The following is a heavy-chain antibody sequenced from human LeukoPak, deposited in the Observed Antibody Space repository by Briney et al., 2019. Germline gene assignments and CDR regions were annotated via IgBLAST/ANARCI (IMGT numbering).Heavy chain of an antibody. J-gene: IGHJ6*02. V-gene: IGHV5-51*01. CDR3: ARHRRATVNHYYYGMDV. D-gene: IGHD4-17*01. CDR2: IYPGDSDT. Sequence: GESLKISCMGSGYSFTSYWIGWVRQMPGKGLEWMGIIYPGDSDTRYSPSFQGQVTISADKSISTAYLQWSSLKASDTAMYYCARHRRATVNHYYYGMDVWGQGTTVTVSS. CDR1: GYSFTSYW.